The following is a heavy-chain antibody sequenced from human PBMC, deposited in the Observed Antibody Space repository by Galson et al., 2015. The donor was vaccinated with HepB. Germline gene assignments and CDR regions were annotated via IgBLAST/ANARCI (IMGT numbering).Heavy chain of an antibody. CDR3: VRSLGATPYAFDI. V-gene: IGHV4-59*01. J-gene: IGHJ3*02. CDR2: IYYVGST. CDR1: GGSISGSY. Sequence: SETLSLTCTVSGGSISGSYWGWIRQSPGKGLEWIGYIYYVGSTNYNPTNYSPSLKSRVTISVDTSKNQFSLKLTSVTAADTAFYYCVRSLGATPYAFDIWGQGTVVTVPS. D-gene: IGHD1-26*01.